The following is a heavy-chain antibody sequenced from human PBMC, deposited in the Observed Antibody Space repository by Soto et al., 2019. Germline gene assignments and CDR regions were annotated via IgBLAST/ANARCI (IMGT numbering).Heavy chain of an antibody. J-gene: IGHJ6*02. CDR1: GFSFSSTG. CDR2: VKSTTGGGTK. CDR3: TTEGV. V-gene: IGHV3-15*01. Sequence: GGSLRLSCEGYGFSFSSTGVSWVRQGPEKGLERLGRVKSTTGGGTKDYAAPVKGRFIISRDESENTVYLHMTSLKTEDTAVYYCTTEGVWGQGTTVTVSS.